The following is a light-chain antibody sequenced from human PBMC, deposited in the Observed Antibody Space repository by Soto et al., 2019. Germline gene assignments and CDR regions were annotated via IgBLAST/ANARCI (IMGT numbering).Light chain of an antibody. CDR2: GTY. CDR3: QQYETSLGLT. J-gene: IGKJ1*01. CDR1: QRVSSTY. V-gene: IGKV3-20*01. Sequence: EILLTQSPGTLSLSPGERATLSCRASQRVSSTYLAWYQQKPGQAPRLLIYGTYSRATGIPTRFSGSGSGTDFTLSITRLEPEDFAVYYCQQYETSLGLTVGQGTKGDIK.